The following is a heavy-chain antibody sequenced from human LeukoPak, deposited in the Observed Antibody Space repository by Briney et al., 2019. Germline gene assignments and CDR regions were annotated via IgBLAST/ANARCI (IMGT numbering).Heavy chain of an antibody. V-gene: IGHV4-39*01. CDR3: ARHLGAIRGGFDS. J-gene: IGHJ4*02. CDR1: GGAISSTDYY. D-gene: IGHD1-26*01. Sequence: SETLSLTCTVSGGAISSTDYYWGWIRQPPGKGLEWIGSIYYSGSTYYNPSLQSRVTVSVDTSKNQFSLKLSYVTAADTAVYYCARHLGAIRGGFDSWGQGTLVTVSS. CDR2: IYYSGST.